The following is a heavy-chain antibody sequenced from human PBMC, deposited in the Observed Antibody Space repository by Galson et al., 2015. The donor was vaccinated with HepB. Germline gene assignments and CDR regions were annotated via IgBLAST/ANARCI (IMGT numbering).Heavy chain of an antibody. V-gene: IGHV4-61*02. CDR1: GGSISSGSYY. J-gene: IGHJ4*02. CDR2: IYTSGST. CDR3: ARAYDPRMYYFDY. Sequence: TLSLTCTVSGGSISSGSYYWSWIRQPAGKGLEWIGRIYTSGSTNYNPSLKSRVTMSVDTSKNQFSLKLSSVTAADTAVYYCARAYDPRMYYFDYWGQGTLVTVSS. D-gene: IGHD3-22*01.